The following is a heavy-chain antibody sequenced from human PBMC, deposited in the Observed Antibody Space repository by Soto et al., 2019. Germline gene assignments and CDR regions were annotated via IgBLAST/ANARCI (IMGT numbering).Heavy chain of an antibody. V-gene: IGHV4-39*01. Sequence: SETLSLTCTVSGVSISSSSYYWGWIRQPPGKGLEWIGSIYYSGSTYYNPSLKSRVTISVDTSKNRFSLKLSSVTAADTAVYYCARRLYYDSSGFEGGGMDVWGQGTTVTVSS. D-gene: IGHD3-22*01. CDR2: IYYSGST. J-gene: IGHJ6*02. CDR3: ARRLYYDSSGFEGGGMDV. CDR1: GVSISSSSYY.